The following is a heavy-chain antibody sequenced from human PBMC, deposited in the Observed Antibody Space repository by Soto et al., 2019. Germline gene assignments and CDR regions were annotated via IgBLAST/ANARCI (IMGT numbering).Heavy chain of an antibody. CDR2: IYYSGST. CDR3: ARLVVVPHCSGGSCYSYYYGMDV. J-gene: IGHJ6*02. CDR1: GGSISSYY. V-gene: IGHV4-59*01. Sequence: QVQLQESGPGLVKPSETLSLTCTVSGGSISSYYWSWIRQPPGKGLEWIGYIYYSGSTTYNPSLKSRGTISVDTSKTPFSLKLSSVTAADTAVYYCARLVVVPHCSGGSCYSYYYGMDVWGQGTTVTVSS. D-gene: IGHD2-15*01.